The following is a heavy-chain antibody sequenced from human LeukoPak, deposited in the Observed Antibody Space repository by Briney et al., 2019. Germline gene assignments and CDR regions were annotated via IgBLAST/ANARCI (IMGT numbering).Heavy chain of an antibody. V-gene: IGHV4-59*01. CDR2: IYHSGTT. Sequence: SETLSLTCTVSGGSITSYFWTWIRQPPGKGLEWIGYIYHSGTTNYNPSLKSRVSISADTSKNQFSLKLTSATAADTAMYYCAQKAPFSPAYSQQWGQGTLVTVSP. CDR3: AQKAPFSPAYSQQ. CDR1: GGSITSYF. D-gene: IGHD2/OR15-2a*01. J-gene: IGHJ1*01.